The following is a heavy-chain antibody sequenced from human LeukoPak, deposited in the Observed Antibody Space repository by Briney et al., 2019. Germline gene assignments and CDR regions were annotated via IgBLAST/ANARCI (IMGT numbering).Heavy chain of an antibody. CDR1: GFTFSSYE. V-gene: IGHV3-48*03. D-gene: IGHD4-11*01. CDR2: ISSSGSTI. J-gene: IGHJ4*02. Sequence: GGSLRLSCAASGFTFSSYEMNWVRRAPGKGLEWVSCISSSGSTISYADSVKGRFTISRDNAKNSLYLQMNSLRAEYTAVYYCARLHRFDYWGQGTLVTVSS. CDR3: ARLHRFDY.